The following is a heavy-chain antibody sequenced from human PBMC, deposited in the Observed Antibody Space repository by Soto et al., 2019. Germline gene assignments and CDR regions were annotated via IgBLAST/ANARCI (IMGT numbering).Heavy chain of an antibody. Sequence: ASVKVSCKASGGTFSSYAISWVRQAPGQGLEWMGGIIPIFGTANYAQKFQGRVTITADESTSTAYMELSSLRSEDTAVYYCARVRGITQYYYYGMDVWGQGTTVTVSS. V-gene: IGHV1-69*13. J-gene: IGHJ6*02. D-gene: IGHD6-13*01. CDR1: GGTFSSYA. CDR3: ARVRGITQYYYYGMDV. CDR2: IIPIFGTA.